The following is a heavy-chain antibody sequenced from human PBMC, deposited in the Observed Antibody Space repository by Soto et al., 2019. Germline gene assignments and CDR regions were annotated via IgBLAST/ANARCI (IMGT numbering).Heavy chain of an antibody. CDR1: GYTFTSYA. J-gene: IGHJ4*02. V-gene: IGHV1-3*01. D-gene: IGHD3-16*01. CDR3: ARRGYDYVWGSQTPVDY. Sequence: ASVKVSCKASGYTFTSYAMHWVRQAPGQRLEWMGWINAGNGNTKYSQKFQGRVTITRDTSASTAYMELSSLRSEDTAVYYCARRGYDYVWGSQTPVDYWGQRTLVTVSS. CDR2: INAGNGNT.